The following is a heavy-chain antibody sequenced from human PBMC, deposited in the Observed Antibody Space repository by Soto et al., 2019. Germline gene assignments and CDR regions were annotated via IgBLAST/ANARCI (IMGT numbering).Heavy chain of an antibody. V-gene: IGHV3-30*18. Sequence: GGSLRLSCVGSVFTFSNYATHWVRQPPGKGLEWVALISDDGDKRYYADSVRGRLIIPRDNSKDTLYLQMNSLGPDDMAVYFCAKARVRIVGANSFDYWGQGTPVTVS. J-gene: IGHJ4*02. D-gene: IGHD1-26*01. CDR1: VFTFSNYA. CDR3: AKARVRIVGANSFDY. CDR2: ISDDGDKR.